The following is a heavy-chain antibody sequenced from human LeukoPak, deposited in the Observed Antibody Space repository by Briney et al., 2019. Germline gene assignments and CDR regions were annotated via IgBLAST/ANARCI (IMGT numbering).Heavy chain of an antibody. CDR1: GFTFSSYW. J-gene: IGHJ3*02. V-gene: IGHV3-7*01. D-gene: IGHD6-19*01. CDR3: ARGTDSSGWYGAFDI. Sequence: GGSLRLSCAASGFTFSSYWMSWVRQAPGKGLEWVANIKKDGSEKYYVDSVKGRFTISRDNAKNSLYLQMNSLRAADTAVFYCARGTDSSGWYGAFDIWGQGTLVTVSP. CDR2: IKKDGSEK.